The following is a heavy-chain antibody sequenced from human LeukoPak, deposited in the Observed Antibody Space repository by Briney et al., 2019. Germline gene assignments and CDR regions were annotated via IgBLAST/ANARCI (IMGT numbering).Heavy chain of an antibody. CDR1: GGSISSSSYY. CDR2: INHSGST. J-gene: IGHJ5*02. D-gene: IGHD6-13*01. CDR3: ASLGSSSDNWFDP. V-gene: IGHV4-39*07. Sequence: KSSETLSLTCTVSGGSISSSSYYWSWIRQPPGKGLEWIGEINHSGSTNYNPSLKSRVTISVDTSKNQFSLKLSSVTAADTAVYYCASLGSSSDNWFDPWGQGTLVTVSS.